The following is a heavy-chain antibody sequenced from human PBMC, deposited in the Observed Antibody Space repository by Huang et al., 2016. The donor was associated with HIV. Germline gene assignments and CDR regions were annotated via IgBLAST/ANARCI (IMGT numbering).Heavy chain of an antibody. D-gene: IGHD6-25*01. CDR2: IKSKKDGGTT. CDR1: GFIFKNGW. V-gene: IGHV3-15*02. Sequence: EVQLVESGGALVKPGGSLRLSCAASGFIFKNGWRSWVRQTAGKGLECGGLIKSKKDGGTTNDAAPVKGRFTVSRDDSKNTFYLQMNSLTSEDTAVYYCTTWARTSAGGNWGQGTLVTVSS. CDR3: TTWARTSAGGN. J-gene: IGHJ4*02.